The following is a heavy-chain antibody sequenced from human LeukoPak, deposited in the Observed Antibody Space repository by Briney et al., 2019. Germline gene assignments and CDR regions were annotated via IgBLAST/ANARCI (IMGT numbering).Heavy chain of an antibody. CDR3: AKGGGDYLIYYGMDV. Sequence: GGSLRLSCAASGFTFSSYAMSWVRQAPGKGLEWVSGVSGSGGSTYYADSVKGRFTISRDNSKNTLYLQMNTLRAEDTAVYYCAKGGGDYLIYYGMDVWGQETTVTVSS. D-gene: IGHD4-17*01. J-gene: IGHJ6*02. CDR1: GFTFSSYA. V-gene: IGHV3-23*01. CDR2: VSGSGGST.